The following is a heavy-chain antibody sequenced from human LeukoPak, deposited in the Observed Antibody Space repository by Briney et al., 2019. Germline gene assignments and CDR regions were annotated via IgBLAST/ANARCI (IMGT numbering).Heavy chain of an antibody. CDR1: GGSISSSSYY. Sequence: PSETLSLTCTVSGGSISSSSYYWGWIRQPPGKGLEWIGSIYYSGSTNYNPSLKSRVTISVDTSKNQFSLKLSSVTAADTAVYYCARYVPYCSSTSCYSLDYWGQGTLVTVSS. J-gene: IGHJ4*02. V-gene: IGHV4-39*07. D-gene: IGHD2-2*01. CDR3: ARYVPYCSSTSCYSLDY. CDR2: IYYSGST.